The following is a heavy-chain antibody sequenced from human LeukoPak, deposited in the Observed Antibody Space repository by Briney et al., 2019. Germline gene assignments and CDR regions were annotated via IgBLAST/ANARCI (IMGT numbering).Heavy chain of an antibody. CDR3: ARPNSSSWYIPFDY. CDR2: IKEDGSEK. V-gene: IGHV3-7*01. Sequence: PGGSLRLSCAASGFTFSTYWMRWVRQAPGKGLESVANIKEDGSEKYYVDSVKGRFTISRDNAKNSLYLQMNSLRAEDTAVYYCARPNSSSWYIPFDYWGRGTLVTVSS. CDR1: GFTFSTYW. D-gene: IGHD6-13*01. J-gene: IGHJ4*02.